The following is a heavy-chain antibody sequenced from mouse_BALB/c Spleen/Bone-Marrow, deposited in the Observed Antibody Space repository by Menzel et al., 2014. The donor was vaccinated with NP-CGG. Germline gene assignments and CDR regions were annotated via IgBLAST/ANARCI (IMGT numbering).Heavy chain of an antibody. J-gene: IGHJ3*01. V-gene: IGHV3-2*02. Sequence: EVQRVESGPGLVKPSQSLSLTCIVTGYSITRDYAWNWIRQSPGNKLEWMGYISYSGSTTYNPSLESRISITRDTSKNQFLLQLNSVTTEDTATYYCARSSSYDYDVGFAYWGQGTLVTVSA. CDR1: GYSITRDYA. CDR2: ISYSGST. D-gene: IGHD2-4*01. CDR3: ARSSSYDYDVGFAY.